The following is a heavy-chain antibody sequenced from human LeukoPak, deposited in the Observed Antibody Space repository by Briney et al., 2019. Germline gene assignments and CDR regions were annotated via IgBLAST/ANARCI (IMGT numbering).Heavy chain of an antibody. J-gene: IGHJ6*02. CDR1: GFTFNNYA. D-gene: IGHD2-21*02. V-gene: IGHV3-9*01. CDR2: ISWNSGTV. CDR3: AKGIRGDHYHYGMDV. Sequence: GGSLRLSCAASGFTFNNYAMNWVRHAPGKGLEWVSGISWNSGTVHYADSVKGRFTTSRDNAKNSLYLQMNSLRPEDTALYYCAKGIRGDHYHYGMDVWGQGTTVSVSS.